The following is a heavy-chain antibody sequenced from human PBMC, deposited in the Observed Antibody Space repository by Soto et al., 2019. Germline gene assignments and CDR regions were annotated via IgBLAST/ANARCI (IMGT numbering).Heavy chain of an antibody. V-gene: IGHV3-30*04. CDR1: GFTFRSYN. Sequence: QSGGSLRLSCAASGFTFRSYNMHWVRQAPGKGLEWVAVISYDGVNQYHADSVKGRFTLSRDNSKNTLYLQMNSLRAEDTAVYYCARSPSGSYPEFDYWGQGTLVTVSS. D-gene: IGHD1-26*01. J-gene: IGHJ4*02. CDR3: ARSPSGSYPEFDY. CDR2: ISYDGVNQ.